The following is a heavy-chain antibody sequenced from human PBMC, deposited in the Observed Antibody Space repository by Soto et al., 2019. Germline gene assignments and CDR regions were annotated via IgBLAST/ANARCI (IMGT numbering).Heavy chain of an antibody. D-gene: IGHD1-26*01. CDR1: GGTFSSYA. V-gene: IGHV1-69*01. J-gene: IGHJ4*02. Sequence: QVQLVQSGAEVKKPGSSVKVSCKASGGTFSSYAISWVRQAPGQGLEWMGGIIPIFGTANYAQKFQGRVTITADESTSTAYRELSSLRSEDTAVYYCARGRVEGWELLPGYWGQGTLVTVSS. CDR2: IIPIFGTA. CDR3: ARGRVEGWELLPGY.